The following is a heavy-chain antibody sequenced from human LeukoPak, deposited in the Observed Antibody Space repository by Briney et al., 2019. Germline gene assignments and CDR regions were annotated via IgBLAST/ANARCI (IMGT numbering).Heavy chain of an antibody. CDR2: IKQDGSEK. D-gene: IGHD5-12*01. CDR1: GFTFSSYW. J-gene: IGHJ4*02. Sequence: GGALRLSCAASGFTFSSYWMSWVRQAPGKGGEGVAHIKQDGSEKYYVDSVKGRFTISRDNAKNSLWLQMNSVTAEDTALYYCARVPDLYGGYKSYFDYWGQGTLVTVSS. CDR3: ARVPDLYGGYKSYFDY. V-gene: IGHV3-7*01.